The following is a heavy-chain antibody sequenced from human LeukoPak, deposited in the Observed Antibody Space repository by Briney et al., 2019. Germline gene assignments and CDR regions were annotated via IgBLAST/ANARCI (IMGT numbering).Heavy chain of an antibody. Sequence: KPSETLSLTCTVSGGSISSYYWNWIRQPAGKGLEWIGRIYTSGSTNYNPSLKSRVTMSVDTSNNQFSLKLSSVTAADTAVYYCARTFCSGGSCYHFAYWGQGNLVTVSS. CDR2: IYTSGST. D-gene: IGHD2-15*01. CDR3: ARTFCSGGSCYHFAY. V-gene: IGHV4-4*07. J-gene: IGHJ4*02. CDR1: GGSISSYY.